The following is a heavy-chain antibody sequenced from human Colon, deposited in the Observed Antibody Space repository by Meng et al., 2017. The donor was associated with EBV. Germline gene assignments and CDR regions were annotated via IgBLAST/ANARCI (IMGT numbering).Heavy chain of an antibody. CDR2: IRSQIDGRTT. D-gene: IGHD1-26*01. Sequence: EVQLVGSGGGLVKPGEALRLSCTASGFTFTNAWMNWVRQAPGKGLEWVGRIRSQIDGRTTDYTAPVKGRFTISRDDSKTTLYLQMNRLKIEDSAVYYCTTDEGGSRFWGQGTLVTVSS. V-gene: IGHV3-15*01. CDR3: TTDEGGSRF. J-gene: IGHJ4*02. CDR1: GFTFTNAW.